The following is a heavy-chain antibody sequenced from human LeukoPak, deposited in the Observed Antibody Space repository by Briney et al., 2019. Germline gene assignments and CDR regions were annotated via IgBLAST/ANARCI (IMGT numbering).Heavy chain of an antibody. D-gene: IGHD6-6*01. CDR2: INPSGGST. J-gene: IGHJ3*02. V-gene: IGHV1-46*01. Sequence: GALGKLSCTASGYTFTSYYMHWVRQAPGQGPEWMGIINPSGGSTSYAQKFQGRVTMTRDTSTSTVYMELSSLRSEDTAVYYCAREELVRAFDIWGQGTMVTVSS. CDR1: GYTFTSYY. CDR3: AREELVRAFDI.